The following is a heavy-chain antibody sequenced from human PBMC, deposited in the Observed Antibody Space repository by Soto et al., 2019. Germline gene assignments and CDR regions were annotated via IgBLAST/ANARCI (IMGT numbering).Heavy chain of an antibody. CDR2: INPNSGGT. CDR1: GYTFTGYY. CDR3: ARDLAVVAATDAEYYYYGMDV. V-gene: IGHV1-2*04. J-gene: IGHJ6*02. Sequence: QVQLVQSGAEVKKPGASVKVSCKASGYTFTGYYMHWVRQAPGQGLEWMGWINPNSGGTNYAQKFQGWVTMTRDTSISTAYMELSRLRSDDTAVYYCARDLAVVAATDAEYYYYGMDVWGLGTTVTVSS. D-gene: IGHD2-15*01.